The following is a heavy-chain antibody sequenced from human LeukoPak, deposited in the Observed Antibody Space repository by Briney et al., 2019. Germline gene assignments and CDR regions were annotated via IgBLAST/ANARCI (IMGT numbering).Heavy chain of an antibody. D-gene: IGHD1-26*01. J-gene: IGHJ4*02. CDR3: ARNRVVGAPNFDY. CDR1: GGTFSSYA. V-gene: IGHV1-69*05. CDR2: IIPIFGTA. Sequence: SVKVSCKASGGTFSSYAISWVRQAPGQGLEWMGGIIPIFGTANYAQKFQGRVTITTDESTSTAYMELSSLRSEDTAVYYCARNRVVGAPNFDYWGQGTLVTVFS.